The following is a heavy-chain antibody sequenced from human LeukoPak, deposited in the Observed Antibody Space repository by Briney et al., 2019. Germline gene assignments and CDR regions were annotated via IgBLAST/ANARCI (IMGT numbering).Heavy chain of an antibody. V-gene: IGHV4-34*01. CDR1: GGSFSRYY. J-gene: IGHJ5*02. D-gene: IGHD2-2*01. Sequence: SETLSLTCAVYGGSFSRYYWSWIRQPRGKGLECIGEINHSGSTNYNPSLKSRVTISVDTSKNQFSLKLSSVTAADTAVYYCARGGPGDQLPNWFDPWGQGTLVTVSS. CDR3: ARGGPGDQLPNWFDP. CDR2: INHSGST.